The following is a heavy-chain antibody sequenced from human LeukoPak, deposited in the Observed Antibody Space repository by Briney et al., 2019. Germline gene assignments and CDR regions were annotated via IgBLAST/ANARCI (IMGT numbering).Heavy chain of an antibody. V-gene: IGHV3-23*01. CDR2: ITGSGTGT. J-gene: IGHJ4*02. D-gene: IGHD3-22*01. CDR3: VKGRDYNDASAYYIGDY. CDR1: GFTFSTHA. Sequence: PGGSLRLSCAASGFTFSTHAMIWVRQAPGKGPEWVSCITGSGTGTYYRDSVKGRFTISRENSNDTLYLQMNSLRAEDTAGYYCVKGRDYNDASAYYIGDYWGQGTLVTVSS.